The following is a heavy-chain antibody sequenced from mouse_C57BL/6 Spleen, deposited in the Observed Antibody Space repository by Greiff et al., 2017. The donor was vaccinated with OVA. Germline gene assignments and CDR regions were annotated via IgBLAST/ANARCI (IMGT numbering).Heavy chain of an antibody. Sequence: EVKLMESGGGLVKPGGSLKLSCAASGFTFSSYAMSWVRQTPEKRLEWVATISDGGSYTYYPDNVKGRFTISSDNAKNNLYLQMSHLKSEDTAMYYCARSTMVTMAMDYWGQGTSVTVSS. CDR2: ISDGGSYT. J-gene: IGHJ4*01. D-gene: IGHD2-1*01. CDR3: ARSTMVTMAMDY. V-gene: IGHV5-4*03. CDR1: GFTFSSYA.